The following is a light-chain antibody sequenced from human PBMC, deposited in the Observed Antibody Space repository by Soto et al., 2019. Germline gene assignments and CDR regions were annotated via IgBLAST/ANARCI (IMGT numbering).Light chain of an antibody. V-gene: IGKV3-11*01. J-gene: IGKJ4*01. Sequence: EIVLTQSPATLSLSPGERATLSCRASQSVSSYLAWYQQKPGQAPRLLIYDASNRATGIPARFSGSGSGTDFTLPIRRLEPEDFAVYYCQQRSNPLTFGGGTQVEIK. CDR3: QQRSNPLT. CDR1: QSVSSY. CDR2: DAS.